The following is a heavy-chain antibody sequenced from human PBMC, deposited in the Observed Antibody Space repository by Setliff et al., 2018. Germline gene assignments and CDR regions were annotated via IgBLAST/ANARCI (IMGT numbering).Heavy chain of an antibody. V-gene: IGHV4-59*08. D-gene: IGHD6-25*01. CDR1: GGSISNYY. Sequence: SETLSLTCTVSGGSISNYYWSWIRQPPGKGLEWIGYIYYSGTTNTNPSLMSRVTISMDTSKNQFSLRLTSMTAADTGVYYCARSIAAAATKFWGQGTAVTVSS. CDR2: IYYSGTT. CDR3: ARSIAAAATKF. J-gene: IGHJ4*02.